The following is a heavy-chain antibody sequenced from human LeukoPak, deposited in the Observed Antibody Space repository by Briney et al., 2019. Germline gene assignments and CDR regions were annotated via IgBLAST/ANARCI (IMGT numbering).Heavy chain of an antibody. J-gene: IGHJ4*02. CDR2: IKVDGSQK. CDR1: GFTFSAFD. D-gene: IGHD3-10*01. CDR3: ARRLHDSGSYSADY. V-gene: IGHV3-30*02. Sequence: TGGSLRLSCAPSGFTFSAFDMRWVRQRPDKGLEWVAFIKVDGSQKYYADSVRGRFTVSRYNSRNMLYLQLDSLRDDDTAVYFCARRLHDSGSYSADYWGQGTLVTVSS.